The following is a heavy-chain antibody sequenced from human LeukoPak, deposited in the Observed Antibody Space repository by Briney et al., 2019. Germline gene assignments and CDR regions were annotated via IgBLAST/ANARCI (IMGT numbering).Heavy chain of an antibody. CDR3: ARFYFPTHFDD. CDR2: INHSGST. Sequence: SETLSLTCAVYGGSFSGYYWSWIRQPPGKGLEWIGEINHSGSTNYNPSLKSRVTISVDTSKNQFSLKLSSVTAADTAVYYCARFYFPTHFDDWGQGTLVTVSS. CDR1: GGSFSGYY. J-gene: IGHJ4*02. D-gene: IGHD2/OR15-2a*01. V-gene: IGHV4-34*01.